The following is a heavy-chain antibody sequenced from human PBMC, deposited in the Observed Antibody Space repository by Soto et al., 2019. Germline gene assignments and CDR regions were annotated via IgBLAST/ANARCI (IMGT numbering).Heavy chain of an antibody. CDR3: SRTHRNGRVDY. Sequence: EVQLVESGGGLVRPGGSLRLSCAASGFTFSDYWMSWVRQAPGKGLEWVANIQQDGSEKHYVDSVRGRFTISRDNAKNSVYLQMNSLTADDTAVYYCSRTHRNGRVDYWGQGTLATVSS. D-gene: IGHD2-8*01. J-gene: IGHJ4*02. CDR2: IQQDGSEK. V-gene: IGHV3-7*01. CDR1: GFTFSDYW.